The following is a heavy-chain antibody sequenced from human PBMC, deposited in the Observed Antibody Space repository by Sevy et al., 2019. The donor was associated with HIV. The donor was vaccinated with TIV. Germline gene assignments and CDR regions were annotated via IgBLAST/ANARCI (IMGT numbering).Heavy chain of an antibody. CDR2: ISHSGST. V-gene: IGHV4-38-2*02. D-gene: IGHD6-13*01. CDR1: GYSITSGYH. Sequence: SETLSLTCIVSGYSITSGYHWGWIRQPPGKGLEWMGSISHSGSTYYNSSLMSRVTISGDTSKNQISLNMNSVTAADTGLYYWASWQPDYWVQGRLVTVSS. CDR3: ASWQPDY. J-gene: IGHJ4*02.